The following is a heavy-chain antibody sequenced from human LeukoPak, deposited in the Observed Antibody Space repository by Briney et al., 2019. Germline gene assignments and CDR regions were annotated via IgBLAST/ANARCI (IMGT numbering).Heavy chain of an antibody. CDR3: AKRSSGSHLDY. V-gene: IGHV3-30*18. J-gene: IGHJ4*02. D-gene: IGHD3-22*01. Sequence: GRSLRLSCAASGFTFSSYGMHWVRQAPGKGLEWVAVISYDGSNKYYADSVKGRFTISRDNSKNTLYLQMNSLRAEDTAVYYCAKRSSGSHLDYWGQGTLVTVSS. CDR1: GFTFSSYG. CDR2: ISYDGSNK.